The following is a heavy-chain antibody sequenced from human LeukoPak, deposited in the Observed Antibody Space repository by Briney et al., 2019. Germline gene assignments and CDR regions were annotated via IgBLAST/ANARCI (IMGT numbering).Heavy chain of an antibody. D-gene: IGHD2-8*01. J-gene: IGHJ4*02. Sequence: ASVKLSCKASGYTFTSYGISWVRQAPGQGLEWMGWISAYNGNTNYAQKLHGRVTMTTDTSTSTAYMELRSLRSDDTAVYYCARGARGQTPPMPYPHWGQGTMVTVSS. CDR1: GYTFTSYG. CDR2: ISAYNGNT. CDR3: ARGARGQTPPMPYPH. V-gene: IGHV1-18*01.